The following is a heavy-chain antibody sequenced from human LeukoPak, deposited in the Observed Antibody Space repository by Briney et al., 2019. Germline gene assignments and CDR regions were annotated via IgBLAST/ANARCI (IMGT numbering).Heavy chain of an antibody. CDR2: IYYSGST. Sequence: SETLSLTCTVSGGSISSSSYYWGWIRQPPGKGLEWIGSIYYSGSTYYNPSLKSRVTISVDTSKHQFSLKLSSVTAADTAVYYCARYYYGSGSYYEPPQKWGQGTLVTVSS. V-gene: IGHV4-39*01. J-gene: IGHJ4*02. D-gene: IGHD3-10*01. CDR3: ARYYYGSGSYYEPPQK. CDR1: GGSISSSSYY.